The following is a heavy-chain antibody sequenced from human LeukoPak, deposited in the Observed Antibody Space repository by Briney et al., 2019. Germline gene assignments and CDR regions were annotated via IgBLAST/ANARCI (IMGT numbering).Heavy chain of an antibody. J-gene: IGHJ6*03. Sequence: SETLSLTCTVSGGSISSGGYYWRWIRQPPGKGLEWIGYIYTSGSTNYNPSLKSRVTISVDTSKNQFSLKLSSVTAADTAVYYCARGQTGYDFWSGYYLGYYYYYMDVWGKGTTVAVSS. CDR3: ARGQTGYDFWSGYYLGYYYYYMDV. V-gene: IGHV4-61*08. D-gene: IGHD3-3*01. CDR2: IYTSGST. CDR1: GGSISSGGYY.